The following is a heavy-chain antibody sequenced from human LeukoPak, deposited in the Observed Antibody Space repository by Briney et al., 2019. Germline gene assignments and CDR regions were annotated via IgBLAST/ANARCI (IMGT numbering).Heavy chain of an antibody. CDR3: AKDITGGMVPDAFDI. CDR2: ISWNSGSI. J-gene: IGHJ3*02. Sequence: GGSLRLSCAASGFTFSSYSMSWVRQAPGKGLEWVSGISWNSGSIGYADSVKGRFTISRDNAKNSLYLQMNSLRAEDTALYYCAKDITGGMVPDAFDIWGQGTMVTVSS. CDR1: GFTFSSYS. V-gene: IGHV3-9*01. D-gene: IGHD2-8*01.